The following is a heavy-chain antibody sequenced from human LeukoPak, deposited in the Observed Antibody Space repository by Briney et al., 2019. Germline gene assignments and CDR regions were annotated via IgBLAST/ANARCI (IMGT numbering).Heavy chain of an antibody. D-gene: IGHD3-9*01. J-gene: IGHJ3*02. V-gene: IGHV1-46*01. CDR1: GYTFTSYY. CDR2: INPSGGST. CDR3: ARGGFNYNILTGAFDI. Sequence: ASVKVSCKASGYTFTSYYIHWVRQAPGQGLEWMGIINPSGGSTNYAQKFQGRVTMTRDTSTSTVYMDLSSLRSEDTAVYCCARGGFNYNILTGAFDIWGQGTMVTVSS.